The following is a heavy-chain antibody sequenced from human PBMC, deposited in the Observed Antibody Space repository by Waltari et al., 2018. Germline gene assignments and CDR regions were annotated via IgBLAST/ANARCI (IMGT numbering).Heavy chain of an antibody. CDR2: IPLGTNA. V-gene: IGHV3-53*01. CDR1: GFTVNRNY. J-gene: IGHJ3*01. CDR3: ARHVSGPTRAAFDV. D-gene: IGHD6-19*01. Sequence: EVQLVESGGGLIQPGGSLRLSCVGSGFTVNRNYMRWVRQVPGKGLEWVSNIPLGTNANYAESVRGRFTISRDNSKDTLYLQMNSLRVEDTAVYFCARHVSGPTRAAFDVWGQGTMVTVSP.